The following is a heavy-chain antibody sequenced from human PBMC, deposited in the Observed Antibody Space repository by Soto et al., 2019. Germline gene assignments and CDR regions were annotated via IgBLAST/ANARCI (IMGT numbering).Heavy chain of an antibody. CDR1: GFTFSYYA. V-gene: IGHV3-21*06. Sequence: GGSLRLSCAASGFTFSYYALHWVRRSPGKGLEWVSSISGIRDYIRYADSVKGRFTISRDNAKTSLYLQMNSLTAEDTAVYYCAREGVHNYNEYYFDYWGQGTLVTVSS. J-gene: IGHJ4*02. CDR3: AREGVHNYNEYYFDY. D-gene: IGHD3-22*01. CDR2: ISGIRDYI.